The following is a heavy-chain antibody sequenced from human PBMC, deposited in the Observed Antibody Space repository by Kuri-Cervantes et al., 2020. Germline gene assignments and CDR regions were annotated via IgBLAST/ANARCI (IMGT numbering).Heavy chain of an antibody. CDR2: ISHRGSA. CDR1: GVSISNYD. CDR3: ARGGAVTTDY. V-gene: IGHV4-59*12. J-gene: IGHJ4*02. D-gene: IGHD4-11*01. Sequence: SETLSLTCTVSGVSISNYDWSWIRQPPGKGLEWIGYISHRGSANYNPSLKSRVTISVDTSKNQFSLKLSSVTAADTAVYYCARGGAVTTDYWGQGTLVTVSS.